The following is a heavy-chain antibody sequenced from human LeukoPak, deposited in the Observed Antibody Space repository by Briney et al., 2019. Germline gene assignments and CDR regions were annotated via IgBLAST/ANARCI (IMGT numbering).Heavy chain of an antibody. CDR3: ASGDDFWSGYWN. CDR2: ISAYNGNT. J-gene: IGHJ4*02. V-gene: IGHV1-18*01. D-gene: IGHD3-3*01. Sequence: ASVKVSCKASGGTFSSYAISWVRQAPGQGLEWMGWISAYNGNTNYAQKLQGRVTMTTDTSTSTAYMELRSLRSDDTAVYYCASGDDFWSGYWNWGQGTLVTVSS. CDR1: GGTFSSYA.